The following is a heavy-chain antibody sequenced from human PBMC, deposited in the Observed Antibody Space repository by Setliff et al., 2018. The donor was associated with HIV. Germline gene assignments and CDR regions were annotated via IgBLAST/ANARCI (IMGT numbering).Heavy chain of an antibody. CDR1: GGSFPAYY. D-gene: IGHD4-17*01. V-gene: IGHV4-34*01. J-gene: IGHJ5*02. CDR3: VRQHGDYAFDP. Sequence: LSETLSLTCAVYGGSFPAYYWNWIRQPPGKGLEWIGEINYEGDTTYNPSLKSRVNMFIDTSKKQFSLKVASVTAADTAVYYCVRQHGDYAFDPWGQGTLVTVSS. CDR2: INYEGDT.